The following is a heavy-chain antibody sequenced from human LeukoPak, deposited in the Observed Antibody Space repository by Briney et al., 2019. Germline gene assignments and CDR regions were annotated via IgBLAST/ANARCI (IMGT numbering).Heavy chain of an antibody. CDR2: ISNRGST. J-gene: IGHJ3*01. D-gene: IGHD3-22*01. V-gene: IGHV4-59*02. CDR1: GASVRSHF. CDR3: AKDVSGTYYAFDV. Sequence: PSETLSLTCGISGASVRSHFWSWIRQTPGMGLEWIGYISNRGSTAYNPSLRSRVTISVDAPKNEVSLNVRSVSPADTAVYCCAKDVSGTYYAFDVWGQGRTVIVSS.